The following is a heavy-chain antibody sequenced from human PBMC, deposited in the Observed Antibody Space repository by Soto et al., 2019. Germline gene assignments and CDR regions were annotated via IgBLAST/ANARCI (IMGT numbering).Heavy chain of an antibody. V-gene: IGHV5-51*01. CDR2: IKPGTSDI. CDR3: ARQLSHICDS. J-gene: IGHJ4*02. D-gene: IGHD3-3*02. Sequence: GEALKISCKGVGYKFGSAWIGWVRQMPGKGLEWMGIIKPGTSDIRYSPSCRGHVTISADEAVSTAYLQWSSLKASDTAMYYCARQLSHICDSWGQGTLVTVSS. CDR1: GYKFGSAW.